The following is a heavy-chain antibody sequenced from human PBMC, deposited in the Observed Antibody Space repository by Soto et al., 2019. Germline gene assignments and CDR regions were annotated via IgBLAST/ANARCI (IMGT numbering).Heavy chain of an antibody. CDR2: ISWNSGSI. CDR1: GFTFDDYA. Sequence: PGGSLRLSCAASGFTFDDYAMHWVRQAPGKGLERVSGISWNSGSIGYADSVKGRFTISRDNAENSLYLQMNSLRAEDTALYYCAKDIISRGFETYYYYYMDVWGKGTTVTVSS. D-gene: IGHD2-2*01. J-gene: IGHJ6*03. V-gene: IGHV3-9*01. CDR3: AKDIISRGFETYYYYYMDV.